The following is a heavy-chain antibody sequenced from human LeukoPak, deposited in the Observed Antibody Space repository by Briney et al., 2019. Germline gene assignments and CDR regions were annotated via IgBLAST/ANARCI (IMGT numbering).Heavy chain of an antibody. V-gene: IGHV1-18*04. Sequence: ASVKVSCKASSYTFTSYSFSWVRQAPGQGLEWMGWISAYNGNTNYAQKFQGRVTMTTDTSTSTAYMELRSLRSDDTAVYYCAREVWDYDILTGYFDYWGQGTLVTVSS. J-gene: IGHJ4*02. D-gene: IGHD3-9*01. CDR1: SYTFTSYS. CDR2: ISAYNGNT. CDR3: AREVWDYDILTGYFDY.